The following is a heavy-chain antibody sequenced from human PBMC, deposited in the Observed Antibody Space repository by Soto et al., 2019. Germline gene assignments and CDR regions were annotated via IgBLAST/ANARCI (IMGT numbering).Heavy chain of an antibody. CDR3: ARHVLALHSYGHPRVFDI. D-gene: IGHD4-17*01. CDR1: GDSLRSNSYF. V-gene: IGHV4-39*01. Sequence: QLQLQESGPGLVKPSETLSLTCTVSGDSLRSNSYFWGWIRQSPGKGLEWIGSAFYSGSSYHNPSLTRRVPISVDTSKTQLSLRLSTVTAADTAIYYAARHVLALHSYGHPRVFDIWGQGTMVTVS. J-gene: IGHJ3*02. CDR2: AFYSGSS.